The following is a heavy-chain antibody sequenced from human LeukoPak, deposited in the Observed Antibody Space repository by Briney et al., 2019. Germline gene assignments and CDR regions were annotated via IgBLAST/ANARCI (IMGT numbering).Heavy chain of an antibody. CDR3: ARDKGDIVVVPEFGP. D-gene: IGHD2-2*01. CDR2: ISAYNGNT. J-gene: IGHJ5*02. V-gene: IGHV1-18*01. Sequence: VSVKVSCKASGYTFTSYGISWVRQAPGQGLEWMGWISAYNGNTNYAQKLQGRVTMTTDTSTSTAYMELRSLRSDDTAVYYCARDKGDIVVVPEFGPWGQGTLVTVSS. CDR1: GYTFTSYG.